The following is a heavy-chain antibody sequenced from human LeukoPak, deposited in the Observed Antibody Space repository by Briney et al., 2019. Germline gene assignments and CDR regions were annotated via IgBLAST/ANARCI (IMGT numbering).Heavy chain of an antibody. J-gene: IGHJ3*02. CDR1: GFTFSSYS. CDR2: ISSSSSYI. Sequence: GGSLRLSCAASGFTFSSYSMNWVRQAPGKGLEWVSSISSSSSYIYYADSVKGRFTISRDNAKNSLYLQMNSLRAEDTAVYYCACEGGDIVVYDAFDIWGQGTMVTVSS. CDR3: ACEGGDIVVYDAFDI. D-gene: IGHD2-2*01. V-gene: IGHV3-21*01.